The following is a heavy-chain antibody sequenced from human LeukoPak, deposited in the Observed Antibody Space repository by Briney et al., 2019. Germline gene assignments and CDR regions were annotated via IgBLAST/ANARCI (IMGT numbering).Heavy chain of an antibody. D-gene: IGHD2-2*02. CDR1: EFTFSSYS. J-gene: IGHJ4*02. Sequence: PGGSLRLSCAASEFTFSSYSMNWVRQAPGKGLEWVSYITGSSGAVYYADSVKGRFTISRDNVKNSLYLQMNSLRSEDTAVYYCAILGYCSSTSCYRSDYWGQGTLVTVSS. CDR2: ITGSSGAV. V-gene: IGHV3-48*01. CDR3: AILGYCSSTSCYRSDY.